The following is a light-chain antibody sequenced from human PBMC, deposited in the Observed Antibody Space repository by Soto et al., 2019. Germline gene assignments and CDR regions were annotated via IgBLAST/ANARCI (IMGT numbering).Light chain of an antibody. CDR1: QGIGNS. CDR3: QKYNTVPAT. Sequence: DIQMTQSPPSLSASVGDRVTITCRASQGIGNSLAWYQQKPGTVPKLLIYSASTLQSVVPSRFSGSGSGTDFTLTISRLQPEDVAAYYCQKYNTVPATFGQGTRLEMK. V-gene: IGKV1-27*01. J-gene: IGKJ5*01. CDR2: SAS.